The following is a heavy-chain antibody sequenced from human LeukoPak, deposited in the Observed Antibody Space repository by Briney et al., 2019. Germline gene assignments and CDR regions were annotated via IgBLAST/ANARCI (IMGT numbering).Heavy chain of an antibody. CDR1: GYTFTGYY. D-gene: IGHD6-13*01. CDR3: ARALGIAAPYYYYYMDV. J-gene: IGHJ6*03. Sequence: ASVKVSCKXSGYTFTGYYMHWVRQAPGQGLEWMGWINPNSGGTNYAQKFQGRVTMTRDTSISTAYMELSRLRSDDTAVYYCARALGIAAPYYYYYMDVWGKGTTVTVSS. V-gene: IGHV1-2*02. CDR2: INPNSGGT.